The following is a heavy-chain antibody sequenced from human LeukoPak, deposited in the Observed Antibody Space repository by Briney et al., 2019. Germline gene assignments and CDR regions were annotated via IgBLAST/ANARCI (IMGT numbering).Heavy chain of an antibody. CDR1: GFTFSSYE. V-gene: IGHV3-48*03. D-gene: IGHD3-16*01. CDR3: GASRQYVGAFDI. CDR2: ISSSGTII. Sequence: GGSLRLSCAASGFTFSSYELYWVRQAPGKGLEWISYISSSGTIIKYADSVRGRFTISRDDARESLYLQMSSLRADDTAIYYCGASRQYVGAFDIWGQGTLVTVSS. J-gene: IGHJ3*02.